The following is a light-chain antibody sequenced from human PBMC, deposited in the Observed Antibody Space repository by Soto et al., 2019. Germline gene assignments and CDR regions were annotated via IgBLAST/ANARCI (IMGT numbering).Light chain of an antibody. Sequence: EIVLTQSPGTLSLSPGERATLSCRASQSVSNTYLAWYQQKPGQAPRLLIYGASSRAADIPDRFSGSGSGTDFTLTISRLETEDFAVYYCQQYDRSPYTFGQGTKLEIK. CDR2: GAS. J-gene: IGKJ2*01. CDR1: QSVSNTY. V-gene: IGKV3-20*01. CDR3: QQYDRSPYT.